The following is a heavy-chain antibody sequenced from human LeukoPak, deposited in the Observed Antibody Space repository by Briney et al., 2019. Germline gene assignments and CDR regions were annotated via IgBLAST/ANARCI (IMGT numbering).Heavy chain of an antibody. D-gene: IGHD2/OR15-2a*01. J-gene: IGHJ4*02. V-gene: IGHV3-53*01. CDR2: IFADDLT. Sequence: TGGSLRLSCAASGFTFRSYSMNWVRQAPGKGLQWLSVIFADDLTYYEDSIKGRFTISRDRSQNTLYLQMKSLRAEDTAVYYCARGAMSTFARFDSWGQGTLVSVSS. CDR3: ARGAMSTFARFDS. CDR1: GFTFRSYS.